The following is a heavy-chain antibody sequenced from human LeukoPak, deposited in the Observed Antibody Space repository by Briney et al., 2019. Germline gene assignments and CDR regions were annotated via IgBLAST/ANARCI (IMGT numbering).Heavy chain of an antibody. Sequence: GGSLRLSCAASGFSFNESYMSWIRQAPGKGLEWVAYISGSGNSMYYTDSVRGRFTISRDNARNSLFLHMSSLRADDTAVFYCVRRKRRFDYWGRGTLVSVSS. V-gene: IGHV3-11*01. CDR2: ISGSGNSM. CDR1: GFSFNESY. J-gene: IGHJ4*02. CDR3: VRRKRRFDY.